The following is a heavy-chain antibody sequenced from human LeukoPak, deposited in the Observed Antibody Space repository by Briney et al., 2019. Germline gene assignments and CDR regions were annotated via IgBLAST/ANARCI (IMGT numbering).Heavy chain of an antibody. J-gene: IGHJ4*02. CDR2: INPIGGGT. D-gene: IGHD3-22*01. Sequence: ASVKVSCKASGYSFTGYYIHWVRQAPGQGLEWMGWINPIGGGTNYAPKFQGRVTMTRDTSITTAYMEMSSLRSDDTAVYYCARDNGRGYPVYFGYWGQGTLVTVSS. CDR1: GYSFTGYY. V-gene: IGHV1-2*02. CDR3: ARDNGRGYPVYFGY.